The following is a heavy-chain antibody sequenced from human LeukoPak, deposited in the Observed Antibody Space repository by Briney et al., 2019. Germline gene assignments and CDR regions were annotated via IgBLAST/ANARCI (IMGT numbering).Heavy chain of an antibody. CDR3: AKDEGSSGPYYFDY. Sequence: GGSLRLSCAASGFTFSSYGMHWVRQAPGKGLEWVAFIRYDGRNKYYADSVKGRFTISRDNSKNTLYLQMNSMRAEDTAVYYCAKDEGSSGPYYFDYWGQGTLVTVSS. CDR1: GFTFSSYG. V-gene: IGHV3-30*02. J-gene: IGHJ4*02. CDR2: IRYDGRNK. D-gene: IGHD6-6*01.